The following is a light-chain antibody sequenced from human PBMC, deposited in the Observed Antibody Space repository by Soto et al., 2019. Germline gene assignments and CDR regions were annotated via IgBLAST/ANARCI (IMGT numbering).Light chain of an antibody. Sequence: DIQLTQSPSFLSASVGDRVTITCRASRGISSSLAWYQQKPGKAPKLLIYAASTLQSGVPPRFSASGSDTEFTLTISSLQPEDFATYYCQQLNSYPLFGPGTKVDIK. CDR1: RGISSS. CDR2: AAS. CDR3: QQLNSYPL. V-gene: IGKV1-9*01. J-gene: IGKJ3*01.